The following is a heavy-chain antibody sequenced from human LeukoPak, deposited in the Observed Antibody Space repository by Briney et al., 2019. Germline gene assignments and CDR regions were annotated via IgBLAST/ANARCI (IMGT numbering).Heavy chain of an antibody. CDR2: ISNSDGST. Sequence: GGSLRLSCAASGFTFSSYAMSWVRQAPGKGLEWVSTISNSDGSTYYADSVKGRFTISRDNSEHTLYLQMNSLRAEDTAVYYCAKATGYLLWGQGTLVTVSS. J-gene: IGHJ4*02. CDR3: AKATGYLL. D-gene: IGHD1-14*01. CDR1: GFTFSSYA. V-gene: IGHV3-23*01.